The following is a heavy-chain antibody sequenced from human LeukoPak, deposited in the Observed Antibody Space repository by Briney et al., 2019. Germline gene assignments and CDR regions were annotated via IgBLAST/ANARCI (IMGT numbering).Heavy chain of an antibody. D-gene: IGHD3-22*01. V-gene: IGHV3-72*01. J-gene: IGHJ4*02. Sequence: PGGSLRLSCAASGFTCSDHYMDGVRQAPGKGLEWVGRIRNKANRYTTEYAASVKGRFTISGDESRNSLYLQMNSLRAEDTALYYCARGGSGYYDDYWGQGTLVTVSS. CDR1: GFTCSDHY. CDR3: ARGGSGYYDDY. CDR2: IRNKANRYTT.